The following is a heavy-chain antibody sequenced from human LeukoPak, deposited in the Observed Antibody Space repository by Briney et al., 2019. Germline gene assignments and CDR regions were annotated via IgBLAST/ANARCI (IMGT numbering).Heavy chain of an antibody. CDR2: ISSSSSYT. V-gene: IGHV3-11*06. CDR1: GFTFSDYH. D-gene: IGHD6-13*01. J-gene: IGHJ4*02. CDR3: ASTGKAAAGTIDY. Sequence: GGSLRLSCAASGFTFSDYHMSWIRQAPGKGLEWVSYISSSSSYTNYADSVKGRFTISRDNAKNSLYLQMNSLRAEDTAVCYCASTGKAAAGTIDYWGQGTLVTVSS.